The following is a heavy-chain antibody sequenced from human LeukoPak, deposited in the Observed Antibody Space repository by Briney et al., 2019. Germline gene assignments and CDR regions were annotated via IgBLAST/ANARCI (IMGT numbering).Heavy chain of an antibody. CDR2: IRSNAYGATT. V-gene: IGHV3-49*04. CDR1: GFTFSDYY. J-gene: IGHJ6*04. Sequence: GGPLRLSCAASGFTFSDYYMSWVRQAPGKGLEWVSFIRSNAYGATTEYAASVKGRFTISRDDSKGIAYLQMNSLKTEDTAVYYCNRADYYGSGSPISLDVWGKGTTVTVSS. D-gene: IGHD3-10*01. CDR3: NRADYYGSGSPISLDV.